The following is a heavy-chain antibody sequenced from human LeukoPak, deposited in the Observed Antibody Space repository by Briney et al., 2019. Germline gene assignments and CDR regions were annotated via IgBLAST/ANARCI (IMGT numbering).Heavy chain of an antibody. V-gene: IGHV3-21*01. CDR2: ISSSSSYI. D-gene: IGHD2-15*01. CDR3: ARDPTDLGYCSGGSCLDSDY. Sequence: GGSLRLSCAVSGFTLSDYWMSWVRQAPGKGLEWVSSISSSSSYIYYADSVKGRFTISRDNAKNSLYLQMNSLRAEDTAVYYCARDPTDLGYCSGGSCLDSDYWGQGTLVTVSS. CDR1: GFTLSDYW. J-gene: IGHJ4*02.